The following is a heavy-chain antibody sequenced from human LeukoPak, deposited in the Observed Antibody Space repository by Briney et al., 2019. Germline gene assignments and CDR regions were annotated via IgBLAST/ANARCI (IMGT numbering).Heavy chain of an antibody. CDR3: ARVGCTGGSCSQRGYFYYGMDV. J-gene: IGHJ6*02. CDR1: GFTFSSSA. V-gene: IGHV3-23*01. D-gene: IGHD2-15*01. Sequence: PGGSLRLSCAASGFTFSSSAMSWVRQVPGKGLEWVSGISASGGSTSYADSVRGRFTISRDNSKNTLYVQMNSLRAEDTAVYYCARVGCTGGSCSQRGYFYYGMDVWGQGTTVTVSS. CDR2: ISASGGST.